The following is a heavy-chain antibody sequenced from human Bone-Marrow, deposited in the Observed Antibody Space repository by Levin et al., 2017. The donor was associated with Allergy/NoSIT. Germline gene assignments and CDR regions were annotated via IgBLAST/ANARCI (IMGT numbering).Heavy chain of an antibody. CDR3: ARHHIQDTPMDTVGPFDY. J-gene: IGHJ4*02. Sequence: KSGESLKISCKGSGYSFTSDWISWVRQMPGKGLEWMGRIDPSDFYTTYSPSFQGHVTISADQSISTAYLQWSSLRASDTAMYYCARHHIQDTPMDTVGPFDYWGQGTLVTVSS. CDR2: IDPSDFYT. V-gene: IGHV5-10-1*01. D-gene: IGHD5-18*01. CDR1: GYSFTSDW.